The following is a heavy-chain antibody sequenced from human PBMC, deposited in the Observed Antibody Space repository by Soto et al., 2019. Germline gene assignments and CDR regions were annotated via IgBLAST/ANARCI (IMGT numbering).Heavy chain of an antibody. CDR1: GYTFTRYY. CDR2: INPGGGSV. V-gene: IGHV1-46*01. Sequence: QVQLVQSGAEVKKPGASVKVSCKASGYTFTRYYMHSVRQAPGQGLEWMGMINPGGGSVNYAQKFQGRVIMTRDTSTSTVYMELSSLRSEDPAVYYCARIVEYSSSDYDYWGQGTLVTVSS. CDR3: ARIVEYSSSDYDY. J-gene: IGHJ4*02. D-gene: IGHD6-6*01.